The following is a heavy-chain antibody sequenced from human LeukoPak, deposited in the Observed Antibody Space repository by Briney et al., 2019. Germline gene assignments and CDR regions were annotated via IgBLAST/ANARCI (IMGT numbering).Heavy chain of an antibody. D-gene: IGHD2-8*01. V-gene: IGHV4-39*07. J-gene: IGHJ5*02. CDR3: ARENYCTNGVCWAFDP. CDR2: IYYTRST. CDR1: GGSISSSDYY. Sequence: SETLSLTCTVSGGSISSSDYYWGWIRQPPGKGLEWIGNIYYTRSTSYNSSLKSRVTISIDTSKNQFSLQLSSVTAADTAVYFCARENYCTNGVCWAFDPWGQGTLVTVSS.